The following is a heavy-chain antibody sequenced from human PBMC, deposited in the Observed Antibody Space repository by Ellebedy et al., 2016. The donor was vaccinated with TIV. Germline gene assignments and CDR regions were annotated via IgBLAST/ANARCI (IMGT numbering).Heavy chain of an antibody. V-gene: IGHV4-31*03. J-gene: IGHJ5*02. D-gene: IGHD3-9*01. CDR2: IYYSGST. Sequence: MPSETLSLTCTVSGCSISSGGYYRSWIRQHPGKGLEWIGYIYYSGSTYYNPSLKSRVTISVDTSKNQFSLKLSSVTAADTAVYYCARGGLLVISRWFDPWGQGTLVTVSS. CDR1: GCSISSGGYY. CDR3: ARGGLLVISRWFDP.